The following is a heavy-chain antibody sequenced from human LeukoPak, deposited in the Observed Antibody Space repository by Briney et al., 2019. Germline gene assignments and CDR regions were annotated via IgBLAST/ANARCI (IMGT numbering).Heavy chain of an antibody. V-gene: IGHV4-39*02. CDR1: GGSISSSSYY. CDR2: IYYSGST. J-gene: IGHJ4*02. CDR3: ARDGGSAWFLDY. D-gene: IGHD6-19*01. Sequence: SETLSLTCTVSGGSISSSSYYWGWIRQPPGKGLEWIGSIYYSGSTYYNPSLKSRVSISVHTSKNQFSLKLRSVTAADTAVYYCARDGGSAWFLDYWGQGTLVTVSS.